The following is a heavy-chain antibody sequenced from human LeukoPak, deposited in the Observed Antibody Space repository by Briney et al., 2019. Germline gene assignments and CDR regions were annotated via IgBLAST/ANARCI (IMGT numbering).Heavy chain of an antibody. J-gene: IGHJ4*02. V-gene: IGHV3-30*02. CDR2: IRYDGSNK. CDR1: GFTFSSYG. Sequence: PGGSLRLSCAASGFTFSSYGMHWVRQAPGKGLEWVAFIRYDGSNKYYADSVKGRFTISRDNSKNTLYLQMNSLRAEDTAVYYCAKDPGSGSSIFDYWGQGTLVTVSS. D-gene: IGHD3-10*01. CDR3: AKDPGSGSSIFDY.